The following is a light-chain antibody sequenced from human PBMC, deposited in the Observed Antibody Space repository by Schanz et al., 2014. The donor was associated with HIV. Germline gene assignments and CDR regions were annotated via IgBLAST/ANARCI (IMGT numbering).Light chain of an antibody. J-gene: IGLJ1*01. CDR3: GALSTSDAPV. CDR1: SSDVGAYNY. CDR2: DVS. Sequence: SALTQPASVSGSPGQSITISCTGTSSDVGAYNYVSWYQQYPGKAPTLIIYDVSKRPSGVSNRFSGSKSGNTASLTIFDLQPEDEADYYCGALSTSDAPVFGTGTKLTVL. V-gene: IGLV2-14*03.